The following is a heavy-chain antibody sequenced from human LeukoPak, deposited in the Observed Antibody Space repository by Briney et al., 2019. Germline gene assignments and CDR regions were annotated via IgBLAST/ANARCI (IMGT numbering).Heavy chain of an antibody. CDR3: ARGGAMTEAFDI. CDR1: GGSISSGGYS. J-gene: IGHJ3*02. V-gene: IGHV4-30-2*01. Sequence: SETLSLTCAVSGGSISSGGYSWSWIRQPPGKGLEWIGYIYHSGSTYYNPSLKSRVTISVDRSKNQFSLKLSSVTAADTAVYYCARGGAMTEAFDIWGQGTMVTVSS. D-gene: IGHD2-2*01. CDR2: IYHSGST.